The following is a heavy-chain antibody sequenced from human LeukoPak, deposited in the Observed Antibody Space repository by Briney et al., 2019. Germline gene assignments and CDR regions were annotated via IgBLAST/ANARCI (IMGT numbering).Heavy chain of an antibody. CDR3: ARLGERTTMIRGVIVEAFDI. V-gene: IGHV3-30-3*01. CDR2: ISYDGGNK. D-gene: IGHD3-10*01. CDR1: GFTFSTYA. Sequence: GGSLRLSCAASGFTFSTYAMHWVRQAPGKGLEWVAVISYDGGNKYYADSVKGRFTISRDNAQNSLHLQMNSLRDEDTAVYYCARLGERTTMIRGVIVEAFDIWGQGTMVTVSS. J-gene: IGHJ3*02.